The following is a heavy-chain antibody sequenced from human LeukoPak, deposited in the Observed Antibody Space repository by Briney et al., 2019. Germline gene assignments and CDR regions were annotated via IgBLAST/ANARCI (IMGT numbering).Heavy chain of an antibody. CDR1: GGSISSSSYY. Sequence: PSETLSLTCTVSGGSISSSSYYWGWIRQPPGKGLEWIGSIYYSGSTYYNPSLKSRVTISVDTSKNQFSLKLSSVTAADTAVYYCARHGALSGGVDLWGRGTLVTVSS. J-gene: IGHJ2*01. D-gene: IGHD3-16*01. V-gene: IGHV4-39*01. CDR2: IYYSGST. CDR3: ARHGALSGGVDL.